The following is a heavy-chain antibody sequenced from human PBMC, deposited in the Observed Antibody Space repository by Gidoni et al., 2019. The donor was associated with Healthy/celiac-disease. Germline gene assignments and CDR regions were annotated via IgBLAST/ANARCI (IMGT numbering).Heavy chain of an antibody. CDR1: GGSFSGYY. V-gene: IGHV4-34*01. D-gene: IGHD3-10*01. CDR2: INHSGST. CDR3: ARVYYGSGSYYNVDHDAFDI. J-gene: IGHJ3*02. Sequence: QVQLQQWGAGLLKPSETLSLTCAVYGGSFSGYYWSWIRQPPGKGLEWIGEINHSGSTNYNPSLKSRVTISVDTSKNQFSLKLSSVTAADTAVYYCARVYYGSGSYYNVDHDAFDIWGQGTMVTVSS.